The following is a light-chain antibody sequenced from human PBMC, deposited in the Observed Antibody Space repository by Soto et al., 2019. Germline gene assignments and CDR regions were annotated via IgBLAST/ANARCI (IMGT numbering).Light chain of an antibody. Sequence: EIVMTQSPATLSVSPGERATLSCRASQSVSSNLAWYQHKPGQAPRLLIYGASTRASGIPGRFGGSGSGTEFTRTIISLQSEDFAVYYCQQYNNLPPFTFGGGTKVEIK. V-gene: IGKV3-15*01. CDR1: QSVSSN. CDR2: GAS. J-gene: IGKJ4*01. CDR3: QQYNNLPPFT.